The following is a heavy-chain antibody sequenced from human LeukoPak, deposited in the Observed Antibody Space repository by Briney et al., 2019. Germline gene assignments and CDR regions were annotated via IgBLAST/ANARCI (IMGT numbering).Heavy chain of an antibody. J-gene: IGHJ4*02. D-gene: IGHD1-26*01. CDR1: SGSISNSNYY. CDR3: ARAGPLYSGGFLGL. CDR2: IFYSGST. V-gene: IGHV4-39*07. Sequence: PSETLSLTCTVSSGSISNSNYYWGWVRQPPGKALEWIGNIFYSGSTYYSPSLKSRVTISLDTSRNQFSLKLNSVTAADTAVYYCARAGPLYSGGFLGLWGQGTLVTVSS.